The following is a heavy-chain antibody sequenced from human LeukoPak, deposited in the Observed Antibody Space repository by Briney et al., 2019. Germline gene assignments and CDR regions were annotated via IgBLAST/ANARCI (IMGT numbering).Heavy chain of an antibody. CDR3: ASNGELLWFGELLPNYFDY. J-gene: IGHJ4*02. CDR1: GFTFSSYA. V-gene: IGHV3-23*01. Sequence: PGGSLILSCAASGFTFSSYAMSWVRQAPGKGLEWVSAISGSGGSTYYADSVKGRFTISRDNSKNTLYLQMNSLRAEDTAVYYCASNGELLWFGELLPNYFDYWGQGTLVTVSS. D-gene: IGHD3-10*01. CDR2: ISGSGGST.